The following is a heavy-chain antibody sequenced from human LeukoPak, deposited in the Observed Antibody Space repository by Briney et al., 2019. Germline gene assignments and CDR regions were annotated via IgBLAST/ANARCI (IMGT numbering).Heavy chain of an antibody. J-gene: IGHJ4*02. Sequence: SETLSLTCAVSGGSISSSNWWSWVRQPPGKGLEWIGSIYYTGSTYYNPSLKSRVTISVDTSKNQFSLKLSSVTAADTAVYYCARFSYYYDSSGYPSPDYWGQGTLVTVSS. V-gene: IGHV4-39*01. D-gene: IGHD3-22*01. CDR1: GGSISSSNW. CDR2: IYYTGST. CDR3: ARFSYYYDSSGYPSPDY.